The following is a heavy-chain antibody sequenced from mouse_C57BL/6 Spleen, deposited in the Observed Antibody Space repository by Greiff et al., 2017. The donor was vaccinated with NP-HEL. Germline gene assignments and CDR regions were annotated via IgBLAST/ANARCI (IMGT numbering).Heavy chain of an antibody. D-gene: IGHD2-1*01. Sequence: EVKVVESEGGLVQPGSSMKLSCTASGFTFSDYYMAWVRQVPEKGLEWVANINYDGSSTYYLDSLKSRFIISRGNAKNILYLQMSSLKSEDTATYYCAREGGNFFDYWGQGTTLTVSS. CDR3: AREGGNFFDY. CDR1: GFTFSDYY. V-gene: IGHV5-16*01. CDR2: INYDGSST. J-gene: IGHJ2*01.